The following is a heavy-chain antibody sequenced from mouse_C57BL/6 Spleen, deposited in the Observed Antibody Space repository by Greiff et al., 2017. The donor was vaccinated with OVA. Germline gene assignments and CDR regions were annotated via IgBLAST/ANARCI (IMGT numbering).Heavy chain of an antibody. Sequence: EVKLMESGPGLVKPSQSLSLTWSVTGYSITSGYYWNWIRQFPGNKLEWMGYISYDGSNNYNPSLKNRISITRDTYKNQFFLKLNSVTTEDTATYYCARLGYYAMDYWGQGTSVTVSS. CDR3: ARLGYYAMDY. J-gene: IGHJ4*01. V-gene: IGHV3-6*01. CDR2: ISYDGSN. CDR1: GYSITSGYY.